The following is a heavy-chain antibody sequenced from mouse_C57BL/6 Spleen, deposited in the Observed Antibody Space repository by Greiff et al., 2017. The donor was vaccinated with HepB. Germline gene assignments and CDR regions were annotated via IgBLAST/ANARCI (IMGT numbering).Heavy chain of an antibody. V-gene: IGHV1-15*01. Sequence: QVQLQQSGAELVRPGASVTLSCKASGYTFTDYEMHWVKQTPVHGLEWIGAIDPETGGTAYNQTFKGKAILTADKSSSTAYMELRSLTSEDSAVYYCTREQGWYFDYWGQGTTLTVSS. J-gene: IGHJ2*01. CDR2: IDPETGGT. CDR1: GYTFTDYE. D-gene: IGHD2-3*01. CDR3: TREQGWYFDY.